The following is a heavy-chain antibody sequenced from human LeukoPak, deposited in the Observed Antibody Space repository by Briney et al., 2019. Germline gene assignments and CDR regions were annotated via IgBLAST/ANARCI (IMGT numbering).Heavy chain of an antibody. Sequence: SETLSLTCTVSGGSISSSSYYWGWIRQPPGKGLEWIGSIYYNGSTYYNPSLKSRVTISVDTSKNQFSLKLSSVTAADTAVYYCARHGRRDGYNYYFDYWGQGTLVTVSS. CDR2: IYYNGST. CDR1: GGSISSSSYY. J-gene: IGHJ4*02. V-gene: IGHV4-39*01. D-gene: IGHD5-24*01. CDR3: ARHGRRDGYNYYFDY.